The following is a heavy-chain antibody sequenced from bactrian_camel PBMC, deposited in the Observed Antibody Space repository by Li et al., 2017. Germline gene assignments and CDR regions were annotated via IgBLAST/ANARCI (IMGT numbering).Heavy chain of an antibody. Sequence: HVQLVESGGGSVQAGGSLRLSCSVSIVGSNRNTLGWFRQTSGQKREGVAGIEFGGNTYYAESVKGRFRIFRDNDQNTVYLQMNDLKPEDTAMYYCAASQFRQYSGDWFQDSKYNTWGQGTQFTVS. V-gene: IGHV3S53*01. CDR2: IEFGGNT. CDR3: AASQFRQYSGDWFQDSKYNT. J-gene: IGHJ6*01. D-gene: IGHD2*01. CDR1: VGSNRNT.